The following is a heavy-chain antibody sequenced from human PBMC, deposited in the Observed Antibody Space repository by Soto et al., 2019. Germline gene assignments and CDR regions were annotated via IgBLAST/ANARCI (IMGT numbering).Heavy chain of an antibody. D-gene: IGHD2-15*01. CDR3: TRLVVVATSGYVGFDH. CDR2: ISYSGST. CDR1: GGSIFSSDYY. J-gene: IGHJ4*02. Sequence: QLQLQESGPGLVKPSETLSLTCSVSGGSIFSSDYYWGWIRQAPGKGLEWIGSISYSGSTLHNPSLRSGVIISVDTPTSQISLKLNSVTATDTAVDFCTRLVVVATSGYVGFDHWGQGTQVTVSS. V-gene: IGHV4-39*01.